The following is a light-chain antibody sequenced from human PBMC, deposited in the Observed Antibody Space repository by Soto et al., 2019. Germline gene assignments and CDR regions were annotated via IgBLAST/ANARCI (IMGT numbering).Light chain of an antibody. J-gene: IGLJ2*01. CDR2: DVT. V-gene: IGLV2-14*03. Sequence: QSALTQPASVSGSPGRSVTISCTGSSSDVGDFNYVSWYQHLPGRAPKRFIYDVTNRPSGISYRFSASKSGRTASLTISGLQAEDEADYYCSAYSSSSTHVVCGGGTKLTVL. CDR1: SSDVGDFNY. CDR3: SAYSSSSTHVV.